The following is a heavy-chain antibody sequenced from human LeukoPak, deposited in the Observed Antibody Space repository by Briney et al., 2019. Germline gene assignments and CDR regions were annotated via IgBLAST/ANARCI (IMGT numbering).Heavy chain of an antibody. V-gene: IGHV1-18*01. CDR3: AREKYYDFWSGYPKPPLGYMDV. D-gene: IGHD3-3*01. J-gene: IGHJ6*03. CDR2: ISAYNGNT. Sequence: GASVKVSCKASGYTFTSYGISWVRQAPGQGLEWMGWISAYNGNTNYAQKLQGRVTMTTDTSTGTAYMELRSLRSDDTAVYYCAREKYYDFWSGYPKPPLGYMDVWGKGTTVTVSS. CDR1: GYTFTSYG.